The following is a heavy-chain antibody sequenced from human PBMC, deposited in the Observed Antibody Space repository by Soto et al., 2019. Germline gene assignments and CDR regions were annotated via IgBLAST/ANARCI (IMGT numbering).Heavy chain of an antibody. D-gene: IGHD4-17*01. Sequence: PGGSLRLSCAASGLTFSSYGMHWVRQAPGKGLEWVAVIWYDGSNKYYADSVKGRFTISRDNSKNTLYLQMNSLRADDTAVYYCAKGDRDYEYFQHWGQGTLVTVSS. CDR3: AKGDRDYEYFQH. J-gene: IGHJ1*01. CDR1: GLTFSSYG. CDR2: IWYDGSNK. V-gene: IGHV3-33*06.